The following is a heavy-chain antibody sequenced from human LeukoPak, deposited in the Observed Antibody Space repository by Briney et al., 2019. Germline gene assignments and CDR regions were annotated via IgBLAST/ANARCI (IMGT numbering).Heavy chain of an antibody. Sequence: PSETLSLTCTVSGGSISSYYWSWIRQPPGKGLVWIGYIYYSGSTNYNPSLKSRVTIAVDTSKNQCSLKLSSVPAADTAVYYCARIVTGYSYYYYYMDVWCKGTTVTVSS. CDR1: GGSISSYY. V-gene: IGHV4-59*08. CDR3: ARIVTGYSYYYYYMDV. J-gene: IGHJ6*03. D-gene: IGHD3-9*01. CDR2: IYYSGST.